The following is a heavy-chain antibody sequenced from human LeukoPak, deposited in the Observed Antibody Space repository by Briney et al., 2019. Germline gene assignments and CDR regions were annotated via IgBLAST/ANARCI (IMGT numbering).Heavy chain of an antibody. CDR3: ARDMENGYYDSSGYYYGYDY. CDR2: ISSSGSTI. J-gene: IGHJ4*02. V-gene: IGHV3-11*04. CDR1: GFTFSDYY. Sequence: GGSLRLSCAASGFTFSDYYMSWIRQAPGKGLEWVSYISSSGSTIYYADSVKGRFTISRDNAKNSLYLQMNSLRAEDTAVYYCARDMENGYYDSSGYYYGYDYWGQGNLVTVSS. D-gene: IGHD3-22*01.